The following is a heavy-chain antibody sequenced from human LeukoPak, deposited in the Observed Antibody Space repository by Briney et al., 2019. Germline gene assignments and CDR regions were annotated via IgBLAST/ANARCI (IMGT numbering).Heavy chain of an antibody. D-gene: IGHD2-15*01. CDR2: ISYSGST. CDR3: ARGMGGPDY. Sequence: SETLSLTYTVSGGSISSYYWSWIRQPPGKGLEWIGYISYSGSTNYNPSLKSRVTMSVDTSKNQFSLKLSSVTAADTAVYYCARGMGGPDYWGQGTLVTVSS. J-gene: IGHJ4*02. V-gene: IGHV4-59*01. CDR1: GGSISSYY.